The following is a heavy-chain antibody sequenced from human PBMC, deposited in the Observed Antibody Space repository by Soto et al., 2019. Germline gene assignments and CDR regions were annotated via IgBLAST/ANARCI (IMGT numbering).Heavy chain of an antibody. CDR3: ARERTYFGDY. V-gene: IGHV1-69*05. CDR1: GGTFSNYA. Sequence: SVKVSCKASGGTFSNYAISWVRQAPGQGLEWMGGIIPIFGTANYAQKFQGRVTITRNTSISTAYMELSSLRSEDTAVYYCARERTYFGDYWGQGTLVTVSS. J-gene: IGHJ4*02. CDR2: IIPIFGTA. D-gene: IGHD3-9*01.